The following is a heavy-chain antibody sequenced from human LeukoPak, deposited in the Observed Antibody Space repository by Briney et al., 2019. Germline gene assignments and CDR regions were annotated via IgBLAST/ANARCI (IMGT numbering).Heavy chain of an antibody. CDR2: INHSGST. CDR3: AREDGYSYYCFDY. CDR1: GGPFSGYY. J-gene: IGHJ4*02. V-gene: IGHV4-34*01. Sequence: SETLALTCAVYGGPFSGYYWSWIRQPPGKGLEWIGEINHSGSTNYNPSPKSRVTISVDTSKNQFSLKLSSVTAADTAVYYCAREDGYSYYCFDYWGQGTLVTVSS. D-gene: IGHD5-18*01.